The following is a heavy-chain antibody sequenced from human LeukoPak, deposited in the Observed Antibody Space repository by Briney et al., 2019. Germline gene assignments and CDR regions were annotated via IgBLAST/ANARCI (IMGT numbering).Heavy chain of an antibody. Sequence: ASVKVSCKASGYTFTSYGISWVRQAPGQGLEWMGWISAYNGNTNYAQKLQGRVTITADESTSTAYMELSSLRSEDTAVYYCAIRNWGHFDYWGQGTLVTVSS. CDR1: GYTFTSYG. CDR3: AIRNWGHFDY. CDR2: ISAYNGNT. J-gene: IGHJ4*02. D-gene: IGHD7-27*01. V-gene: IGHV1-18*01.